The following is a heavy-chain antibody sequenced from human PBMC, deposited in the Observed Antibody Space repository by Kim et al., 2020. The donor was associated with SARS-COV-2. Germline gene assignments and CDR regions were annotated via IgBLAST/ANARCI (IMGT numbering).Heavy chain of an antibody. CDR3: ARGRQWLGENWFDP. V-gene: IGHV7-4-1*02. D-gene: IGHD6-19*01. J-gene: IGHJ5*02. CDR2: INTNTGTP. CDR1: GYTFTSYA. Sequence: ASVKVSCKASGYTFTSYAMNWVRQAPGQGLEWMGWINTNTGTPTYAQGFTGRFVFSLDTSVSTAYLQLSSLQAEDTTVYYCARGRQWLGENWFDPWCQGTPVTVSS.